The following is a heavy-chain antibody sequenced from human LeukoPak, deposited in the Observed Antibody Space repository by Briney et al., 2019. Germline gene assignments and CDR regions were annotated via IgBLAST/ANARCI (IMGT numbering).Heavy chain of an antibody. CDR1: GGSISGYY. J-gene: IGHJ4*02. CDR2: IYYSGST. V-gene: IGHV4-59*01. CDR3: ARGYVVRGVID. Sequence: PSETLSLTCTVSGGSISGYYWSWIRQPPGKGLEWIGYIYYSGSTNYNPSLKSRVTISVDTSKNQFSLKLSSVTAADTAMYYCARGYVVRGVIDWGQGTLVTVSS. D-gene: IGHD3-10*01.